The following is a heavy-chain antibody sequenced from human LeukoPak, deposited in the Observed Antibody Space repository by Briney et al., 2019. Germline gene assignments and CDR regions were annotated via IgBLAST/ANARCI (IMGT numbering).Heavy chain of an antibody. CDR3: ARMVGYCSSTSCLHYGMDV. D-gene: IGHD2-2*01. J-gene: IGHJ6*02. Sequence: SETLSLTCTVSGGSISSYYWSWLRQPPGKGLEWIGYIYYSGSTNYNPSLKSRVTISVDTSKNQFSLKLSSVTAADTAVYYCARMVGYCSSTSCLHYGMDVWGQGTTVTVSS. V-gene: IGHV4-59*08. CDR1: GGSISSYY. CDR2: IYYSGST.